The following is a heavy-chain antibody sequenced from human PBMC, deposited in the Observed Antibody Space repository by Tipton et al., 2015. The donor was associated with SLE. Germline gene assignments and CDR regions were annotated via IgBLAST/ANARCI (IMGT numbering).Heavy chain of an antibody. Sequence: TLSLTCTVSGGSISSYYWSWIRQPAGGGLEWIGRIYTNENTNYNPSLKSRVTMSVDTSKNHFSLKQISVTAADTAVYYCAREFLNPVTTVHYYFDLWGRGTLVTVSS. D-gene: IGHD4-11*01. CDR2: IYTNENT. J-gene: IGHJ2*01. CDR3: AREFLNPVTTVHYYFDL. V-gene: IGHV4-4*07. CDR1: GGSISSYY.